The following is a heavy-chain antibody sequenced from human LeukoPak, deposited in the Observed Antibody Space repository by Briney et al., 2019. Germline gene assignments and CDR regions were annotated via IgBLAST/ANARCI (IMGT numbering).Heavy chain of an antibody. CDR3: ASSHPRRYFDY. J-gene: IGHJ4*02. Sequence: KTSETLSLTCAVSGYSISINYYWGWIRQPPGKGLEWIGSSYHSGSSYYNPSLKSRVTISVDTSKNQFSLKLSSVTAADTAVYYCASSHPRRYFDYWGREPWSPSPQ. CDR2: SYHSGSS. CDR1: GYSISINYY. V-gene: IGHV4-38-2*01.